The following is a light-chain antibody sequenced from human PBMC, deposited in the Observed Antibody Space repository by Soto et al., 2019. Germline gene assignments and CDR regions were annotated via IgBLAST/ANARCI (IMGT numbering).Light chain of an antibody. V-gene: IGKV3-11*01. CDR3: QQRSNWWT. CDR1: QSVSSY. Sequence: ESVLTQSPATLSLSPGERATLSCGASQSVSSYLAWYQQKPGQAPRLLIYDASNRATGIPARFSGSGSGTDFTLTISSLEPEDFAVYYCQQRSNWWTFGQGTKVDI. J-gene: IGKJ1*01. CDR2: DAS.